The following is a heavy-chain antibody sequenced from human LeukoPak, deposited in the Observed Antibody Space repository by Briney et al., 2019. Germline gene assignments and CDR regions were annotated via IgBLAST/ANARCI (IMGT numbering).Heavy chain of an antibody. CDR2: IYTSGST. CDR3: ARDLDSSGYYSSSGFDY. Sequence: SETLSLTCTVSGGSISSYYWSWIRQPAGKGLEWIGRIYTSGSTNYNPSLKSRVTMSVDTSKNQFSLKLSSVTAAGTAVYYCARDLDSSGYYSSSGFDYWGQGTLVTVSS. V-gene: IGHV4-4*07. J-gene: IGHJ4*02. D-gene: IGHD3-22*01. CDR1: GGSISSYY.